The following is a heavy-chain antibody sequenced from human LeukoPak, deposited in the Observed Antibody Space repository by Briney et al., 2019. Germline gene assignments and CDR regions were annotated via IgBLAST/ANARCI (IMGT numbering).Heavy chain of an antibody. Sequence: APVKVSCKASGYTFTSYDINWVRQATGQGLEWMGWMNPNSGNTGYAQKFQGRVTMTRNTSISTAYMELSSLRSEDTAVYYCARQYSSSWSYYYYYYMDVWGKGTTVTVSS. CDR1: GYTFTSYD. CDR2: MNPNSGNT. V-gene: IGHV1-8*01. CDR3: ARQYSSSWSYYYYYYMDV. J-gene: IGHJ6*03. D-gene: IGHD6-13*01.